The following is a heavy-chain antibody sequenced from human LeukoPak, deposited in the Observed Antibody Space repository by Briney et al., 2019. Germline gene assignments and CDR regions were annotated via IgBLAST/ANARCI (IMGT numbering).Heavy chain of an antibody. D-gene: IGHD4-11*01. V-gene: IGHV4-4*02. CDR1: GGSIRSSYW. CDR2: IYHSGGTT. Sequence: PSETLPLTCAVSGGSIRSSYWWSWVRQPPGKGLEWIGEIYHSGGTTNYNPSLKSRVTISVDKSKNQFSLQLSSETAADTALYYCARPTGGGGHPTDPFDIWGQGTMVTVSS. CDR3: ARPTGGGGHPTDPFDI. J-gene: IGHJ3*02.